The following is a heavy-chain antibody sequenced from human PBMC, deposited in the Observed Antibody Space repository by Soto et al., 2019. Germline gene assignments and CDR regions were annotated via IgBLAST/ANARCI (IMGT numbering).Heavy chain of an antibody. V-gene: IGHV4-31*03. Sequence: SETLSLTCSVSGAALNSGNYYWSWIRQVPGKGPEWIGHIYVTGAVDYNPSLRDRITISQDTSERQFSLNLRLVTAADTAVYYCARLRIATNNYKWFDPWGQGTLVTVSS. D-gene: IGHD2-21*01. CDR3: ARLRIATNNYKWFDP. CDR1: GAALNSGNYY. J-gene: IGHJ5*02. CDR2: IYVTGAV.